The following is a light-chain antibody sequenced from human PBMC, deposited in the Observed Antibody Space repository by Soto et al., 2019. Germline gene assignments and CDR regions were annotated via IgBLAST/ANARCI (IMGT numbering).Light chain of an antibody. J-gene: IGKJ1*01. Sequence: EIVMTQSPATLSVSPGERATLSCRASQSVRTTVAWYQQRPGQAPRLLIYAGSTRATGIPVSFSGGGSGTEFTLTISSLQSEDFAVYYCQQYGKWPWTFGQGTKVDIK. CDR3: QQYGKWPWT. V-gene: IGKV3-15*01. CDR2: AGS. CDR1: QSVRTT.